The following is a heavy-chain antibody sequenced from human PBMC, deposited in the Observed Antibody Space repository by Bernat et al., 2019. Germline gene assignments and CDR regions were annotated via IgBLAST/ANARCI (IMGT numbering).Heavy chain of an antibody. CDR3: ARGRSSSLFDY. V-gene: IGHV1-18*01. J-gene: IGHJ4*02. Sequence: QVQLVQAGAEVKKPGASVKVSCKASGYTFTSYGISWVRQAPGQGLEWMGWISAYNGNTNYAQKLQGRVTMSTDTSTSTANMVLRSVRANDAAVDYCARGRSSSLFDYWGQGTLVTVSS. D-gene: IGHD6-6*01. CDR1: GYTFTSYG. CDR2: ISAYNGNT.